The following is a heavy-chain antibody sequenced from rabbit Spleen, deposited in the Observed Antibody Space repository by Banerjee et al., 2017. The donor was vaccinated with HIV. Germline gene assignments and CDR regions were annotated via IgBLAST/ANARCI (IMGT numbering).Heavy chain of an antibody. Sequence: QSLEESGGDLVKPGASLTLTCTASGFSFSSRYYICWVRQAPGKGLEWIACIYSGSSGDTYYASWAKGRFTISKTSSTTVTLQLSSLTAADTATYFCARDLTGVIGWNFGWWGQGTLVTVS. CDR1: GFSFSSRYY. V-gene: IGHV1S40*01. CDR2: IYSGSSGDT. J-gene: IGHJ4*01. D-gene: IGHD1-1*01. CDR3: ARDLTGVIGWNFGW.